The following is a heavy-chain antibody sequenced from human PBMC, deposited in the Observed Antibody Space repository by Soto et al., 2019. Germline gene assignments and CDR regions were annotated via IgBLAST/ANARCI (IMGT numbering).Heavy chain of an antibody. CDR3: AGRASRYYYDSSGYFDY. V-gene: IGHV4-59*01. Sequence: SETLSLTCTVSGGSISSYYWSWIRQPPGKGLEWIGYIYYSGSTNYNPSLKSRVTISVDTSKNQFSLKLSSVTAADTAVHYCAGRASRYYYDSSGYFDYWGQGTLVTVSS. D-gene: IGHD3-22*01. CDR1: GGSISSYY. CDR2: IYYSGST. J-gene: IGHJ4*02.